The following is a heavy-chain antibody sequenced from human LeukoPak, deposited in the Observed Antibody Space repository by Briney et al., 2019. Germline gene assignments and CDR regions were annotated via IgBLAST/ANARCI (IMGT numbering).Heavy chain of an antibody. CDR1: GGSISSSSYY. D-gene: IGHD3-9*01. CDR3: ARAIADWAPDAFDI. V-gene: IGHV4-39*07. CDR2: IYYSGST. J-gene: IGHJ3*02. Sequence: SETLSLTCTVSGGSISSSSYYWGWIRQPPGKGLEWIGSIYYSGSTYYNPSLKSRLTISMDTSNNQFSLNLNSVTAADTAVYYCARAIADWAPDAFDIWGQGTMVIVSS.